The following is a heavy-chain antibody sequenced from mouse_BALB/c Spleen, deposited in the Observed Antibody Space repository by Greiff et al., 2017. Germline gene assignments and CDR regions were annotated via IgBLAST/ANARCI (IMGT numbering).Heavy chain of an antibody. CDR3: AIDGLRDY. CDR1: GYTFTSYW. D-gene: IGHD2-2*01. V-gene: IGHV1-74*01. CDR2: IDPSDSET. Sequence: QVQLQQPGAELVKPGAPVKLSCKASGYTFTSYWMNWVKQRPGRGLEWIGRIDPSDSETHYNQKFKDKATLTVDKSSSTAYIQLSSLTSEDSAVYCCAIDGLRDYWGQGTTLTVSS. J-gene: IGHJ2*01.